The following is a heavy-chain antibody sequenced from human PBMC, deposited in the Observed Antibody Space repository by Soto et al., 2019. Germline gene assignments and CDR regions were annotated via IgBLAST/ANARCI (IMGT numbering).Heavy chain of an antibody. Sequence: SETLSLTCSVSGDSISTVDYFWAWIRQPPGQALEYIGYIYKSTTTYYNPSFESRVAISLDTSKSQFSLTVTSVTAADTAVYLCARGRYSLTGRCFPNWFDSWGQGTLVTVSS. CDR3: ARGRYSLTGRCFPNWFDS. D-gene: IGHD3-9*01. CDR1: GDSISTVDYF. J-gene: IGHJ5*01. V-gene: IGHV4-30-4*01. CDR2: IYKSTTT.